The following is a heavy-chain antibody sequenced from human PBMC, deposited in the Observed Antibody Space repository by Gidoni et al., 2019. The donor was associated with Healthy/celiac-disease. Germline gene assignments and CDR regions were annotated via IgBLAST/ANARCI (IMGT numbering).Heavy chain of an antibody. Sequence: EVQLVESGGGLVKPGRSLRLSCTASGFTFGYFAVSRFRQGPGKGGEWVGFIRSKAYGGTTEYAASVKGRFTISRDDSKSIAYLQMNSLKTEDTAVYYCTRDNPTYYYDSSGYYRGPNYYFDYWGQGTLVTVSS. D-gene: IGHD3-22*01. V-gene: IGHV3-49*05. CDR1: GFTFGYFA. J-gene: IGHJ4*02. CDR3: TRDNPTYYYDSSGYYRGPNYYFDY. CDR2: IRSKAYGGTT.